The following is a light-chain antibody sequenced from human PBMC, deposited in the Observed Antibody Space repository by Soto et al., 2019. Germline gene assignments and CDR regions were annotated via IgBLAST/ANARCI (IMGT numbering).Light chain of an antibody. CDR2: GAS. J-gene: IGKJ1*01. Sequence: EIVLAQSPGTLSLSPGERATLSCRASQSVGSSYLAWYQQKPGQAPTLLIYGASSRATGIPDRFSGSGSGTDFTLTISRLELEDFAVYYCQHYGASRWTFAQGTKVEI. CDR1: QSVGSSY. CDR3: QHYGASRWT. V-gene: IGKV3-20*01.